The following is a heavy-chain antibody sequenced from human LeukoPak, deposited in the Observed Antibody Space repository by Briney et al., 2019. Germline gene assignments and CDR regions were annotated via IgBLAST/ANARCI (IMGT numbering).Heavy chain of an antibody. Sequence: GASVKVSCKASGYTFTGYYMHWVRQAPGQGLEWMGWINPNSGGTNYAQKFQGRVTMTRDTSISTAYMELSRLRSDDTAVYYCARAPILLWFGELLDYWGQGTLVTVSS. CDR1: GYTFTGYY. J-gene: IGHJ4*02. D-gene: IGHD3-10*01. V-gene: IGHV1-2*02. CDR2: INPNSGGT. CDR3: ARAPILLWFGELLDY.